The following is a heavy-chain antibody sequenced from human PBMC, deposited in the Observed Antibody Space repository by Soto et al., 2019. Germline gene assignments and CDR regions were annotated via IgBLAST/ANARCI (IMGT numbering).Heavy chain of an antibody. CDR2: IDPSDSYT. CDR1: GYSFTSYW. V-gene: IGHV5-10-1*01. CDR3: AIQLRSGELNAFDI. J-gene: IGHJ3*02. D-gene: IGHD1-26*01. Sequence: PGGSLKISCKGSGYSFTSYWISWVRQMPGKGLEWMGRIDPSDSYTNYSPSFQGHVTISADKYISTAYLQWSSLKASDTAMYYCAIQLRSGELNAFDIWGQGTMVTVSS.